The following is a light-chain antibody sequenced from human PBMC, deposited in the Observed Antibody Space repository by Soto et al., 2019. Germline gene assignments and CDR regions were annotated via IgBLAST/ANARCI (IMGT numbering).Light chain of an antibody. CDR2: GAS. V-gene: IGKV3-20*01. CDR3: QHYNSYSEA. J-gene: IGKJ1*01. CDR1: QSLSSTF. Sequence: ETVLALSPGTLCSSPGESATLSCRASQSLSSTFLAWDQQKVGLAPRLLFYGASIRGTGFPDRFSGSGSGTEFTLTISSLQPDDFATYYCQHYNSYSEAFGQGTKVDIK.